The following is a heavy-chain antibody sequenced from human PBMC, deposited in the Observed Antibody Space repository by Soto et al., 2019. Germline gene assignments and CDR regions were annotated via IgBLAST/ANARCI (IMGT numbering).Heavy chain of an antibody. CDR1: GYTFTSYG. D-gene: IGHD3-22*01. CDR3: ASTYSYYDSSGSTLRYGMDV. V-gene: IGHV1-18*01. J-gene: IGHJ6*02. Sequence: ASVKVSCKASGYTFTSYGTSWVRQAPGQGLEWMGWISAYNGNTNYAQKLQGRVAMTTDTSTSTAYMELRSLRSDDTAVYYCASTYSYYDSSGSTLRYGMDVWGQGTTVTVSS. CDR2: ISAYNGNT.